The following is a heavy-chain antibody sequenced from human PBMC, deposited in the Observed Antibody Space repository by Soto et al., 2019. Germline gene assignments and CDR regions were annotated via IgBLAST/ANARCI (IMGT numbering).Heavy chain of an antibody. J-gene: IGHJ6*02. Sequence: GASLKVSCKASGYTFTSYAMHWVRQAPGQRLEWMGWINAGNGNTKYSQKFQGRVTITRDTSASTAYMELSSLRSEDTAVYYCARTLDPWQPYLSYGMDVWGQDTTVTVSS. CDR1: GYTFTSYA. CDR3: ARTLDPWQPYLSYGMDV. V-gene: IGHV1-3*01. CDR2: INAGNGNT. D-gene: IGHD6-13*01.